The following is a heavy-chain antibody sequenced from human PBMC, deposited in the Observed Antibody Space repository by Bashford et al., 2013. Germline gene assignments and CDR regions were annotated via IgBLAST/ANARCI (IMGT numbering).Heavy chain of an antibody. CDR2: VNPNSGDA. CDR3: ARGGSQQHLGILDS. D-gene: IGHD6-13*01. J-gene: IGHJ4*02. CDR1: DTPSPAT. Sequence: ASVKAPARLLDTPSPATICTGCDRPLDKGLEWMGWVNPNSGDANYAQKFQGRVTVTRDTSITTTYMELRRLTSDDTAVYYCARGGSQQHLGILDSWGQGTLVTVSS. V-gene: IGHV1-2*02.